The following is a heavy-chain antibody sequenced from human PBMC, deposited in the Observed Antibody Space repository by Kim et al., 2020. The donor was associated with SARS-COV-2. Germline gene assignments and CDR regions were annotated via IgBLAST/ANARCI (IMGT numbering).Heavy chain of an antibody. D-gene: IGHD6-25*01. J-gene: IGHJ4*02. Sequence: TRYSPSFQGQFTISADKSISTAYLQWSSLKASDTAMYYCARLDLQSSVDYWGQGTLVTVSS. CDR2: T. CDR3: ARLDLQSSVDY. V-gene: IGHV5-51*01.